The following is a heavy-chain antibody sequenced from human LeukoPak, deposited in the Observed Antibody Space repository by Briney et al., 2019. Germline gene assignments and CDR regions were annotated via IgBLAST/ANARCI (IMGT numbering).Heavy chain of an antibody. Sequence: PGRSLRLSYAASGFTFSSYGMHWVRQAPGKGLEWVAVIWYDGSNKYYADSVKGRFTISRDNSKNTLYLQMNSLRAEDTAVYYCARDRDDSSGYLDYWGQGTLVTVSS. CDR3: ARDRDDSSGYLDY. V-gene: IGHV3-33*01. D-gene: IGHD3-22*01. CDR1: GFTFSSYG. CDR2: IWYDGSNK. J-gene: IGHJ4*02.